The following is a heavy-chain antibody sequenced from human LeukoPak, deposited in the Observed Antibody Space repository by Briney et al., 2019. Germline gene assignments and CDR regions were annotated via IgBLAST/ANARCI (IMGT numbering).Heavy chain of an antibody. CDR3: ARPGLYCSGGSCYPFES. Sequence: QSGGSLRLSCAASGFTFSSSWMHWVRQAPGRGLVWVSRINSDASRTSYADSVKGRFTVSRDNAKNSLYLQMDSLRVEDTAVYYCARPGLYCSGGSCYPFESWGQGTLVTVSS. CDR2: INSDASRT. CDR1: GFTFSSSW. J-gene: IGHJ4*02. V-gene: IGHV3-74*01. D-gene: IGHD2-15*01.